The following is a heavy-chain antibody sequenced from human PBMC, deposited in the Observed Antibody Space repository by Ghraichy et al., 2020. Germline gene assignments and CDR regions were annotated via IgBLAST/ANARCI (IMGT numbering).Heavy chain of an antibody. CDR3: ARVVRRFAAAMDV. D-gene: IGHD2-21*01. CDR2: TNANDGNT. J-gene: IGHJ6*01. CDR1: GYTFTTHD. Sequence: ASVKVSCKASGYTFTTHDINWVRQAPGQGLEWMGITNANDGNTNYAQKFQGRVTMTTDTSTSTVYMELRSLRSDDTAVYYCARVVRRFAAAMDVWGQGTTVIVSS. V-gene: IGHV1-18*04.